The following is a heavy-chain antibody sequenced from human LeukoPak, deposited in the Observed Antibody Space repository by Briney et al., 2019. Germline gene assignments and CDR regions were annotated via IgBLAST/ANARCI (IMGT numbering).Heavy chain of an antibody. Sequence: GRSLRLSCAASGFIFGNYAMHWVRQAPGKGLEWVAVIWSDGSTKFYVDSVKGRFIISRDDLKNTLYLQMNSLRVEDTAVYYCAKGSGVERINGSFYFAIFDYWGQGTPVTVSS. CDR1: GFIFGNYA. J-gene: IGHJ4*02. CDR3: AKGSGVERINGSFYFAIFDY. V-gene: IGHV3-33*06. CDR2: IWSDGSTK. D-gene: IGHD1-26*01.